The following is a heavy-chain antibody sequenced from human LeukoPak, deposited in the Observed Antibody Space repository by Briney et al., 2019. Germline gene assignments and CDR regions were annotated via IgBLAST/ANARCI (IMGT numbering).Heavy chain of an antibody. CDR3: AKGGVDY. Sequence: GGSLRLSCAASGFTFSSYWMHWVRQAPGEGLVWVSRINSDGSTTTYADSVKGRFTISRDDAKNTLYLQMNSLRAEDTAVYYCAKGGVDYWGQGTLVTVSS. J-gene: IGHJ4*02. D-gene: IGHD6-25*01. V-gene: IGHV3-74*01. CDR1: GFTFSSYW. CDR2: INSDGSTT.